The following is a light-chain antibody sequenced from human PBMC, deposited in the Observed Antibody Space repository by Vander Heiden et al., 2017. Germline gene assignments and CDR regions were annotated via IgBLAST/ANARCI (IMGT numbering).Light chain of an antibody. CDR3: QQSYSTHT. CDR1: QSISSY. CDR2: AAS. V-gene: IGKV1-39*01. J-gene: IGKJ2*01. Sequence: DTQMTRSPSSLSASVGDRVTITGRASQSISSYLNWYQQKPGKAPKLLIYAASSLQSGVPSRFSGSGSGTDFTLTISSLQPEDFATYYCQQSYSTHTFGQGTKLEIK.